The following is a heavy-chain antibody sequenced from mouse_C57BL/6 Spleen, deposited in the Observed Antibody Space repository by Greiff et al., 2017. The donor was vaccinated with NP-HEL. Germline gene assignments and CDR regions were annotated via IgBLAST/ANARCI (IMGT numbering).Heavy chain of an antibody. CDR2: TNPTNGRT. CDR1: GYTFTSYW. Sequence: VQLQQSGAELVKAGASVKMSCKASGYTFTSYWMHWVKQRLGQGLEWFAETNPTNGRTYYNEKFKSKATLTVDKSSSTAYMLLSGPTFEDSAVDYCARNKKIVTTYFDYWGQGTTLTVSS. J-gene: IGHJ2*01. D-gene: IGHD2-5*01. CDR3: ARNKKIVTTYFDY. V-gene: IGHV1S81*02.